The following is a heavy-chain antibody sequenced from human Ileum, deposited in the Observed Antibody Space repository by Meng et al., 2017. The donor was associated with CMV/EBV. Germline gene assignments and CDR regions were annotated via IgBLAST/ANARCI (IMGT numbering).Heavy chain of an antibody. J-gene: IGHJ4*02. D-gene: IGHD3-22*01. CDR2: ISTYNYIT. CDR1: YDFTTYG. CDR3: ARAALYYDTSGRPVLDF. V-gene: IGHV1-18*01. Sequence: YDFTTYGISWVRQAPGQGLEWIGWISTYNYITNYSEKLQGRVTMTTDTSTSTVYMELRGLRSDDTALYYCARAALYYDTSGRPVLDFWGQGTLVTVSS.